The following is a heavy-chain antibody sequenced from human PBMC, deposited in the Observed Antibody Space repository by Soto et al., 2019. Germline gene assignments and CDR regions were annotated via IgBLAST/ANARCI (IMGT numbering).Heavy chain of an antibody. V-gene: IGHV3-30-3*01. J-gene: IGHJ4*02. D-gene: IGHD2-15*01. CDR3: ARFKGCSGGTCYPYFDY. Sequence: QVQLVESGGGVVQPGRSLRLSCAASGFTFSSYAMDWVRQAPSKGLKWVAVMSYDGSNKYYADSVKGRFTISRDNSKNTLYLQMNSLRAEDTAVYYCARFKGCSGGTCYPYFDYWGQGTLVTVSS. CDR2: MSYDGSNK. CDR1: GFTFSSYA.